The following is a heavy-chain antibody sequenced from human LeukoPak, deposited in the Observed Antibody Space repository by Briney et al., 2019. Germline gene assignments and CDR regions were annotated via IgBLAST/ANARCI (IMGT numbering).Heavy chain of an antibody. D-gene: IGHD3-22*01. CDR2: INPSGGST. Sequence: GASVKVSCKASGGTFSSYAISWVRQAPGQGLEWMGIINPSGGSTSYAQKFQGRVTMTRDTSTSTVYMELSSLRSEDMAVYYCARAASEDSSGYSLDIWGQGTMVTVSS. CDR1: GGTFSSYA. V-gene: IGHV1-46*01. CDR3: ARAASEDSSGYSLDI. J-gene: IGHJ3*02.